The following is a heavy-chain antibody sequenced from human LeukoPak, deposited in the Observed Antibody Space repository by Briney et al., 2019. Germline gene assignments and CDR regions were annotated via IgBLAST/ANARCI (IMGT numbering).Heavy chain of an antibody. V-gene: IGHV3-7*01. CDR2: IKQDGSEK. D-gene: IGHD2-2*03. Sequence: GGSLRLSCAASGFTFSSYWMSWVRQAPGKGLEWVANIKQDGSEKYYVDSVKGRFTISRDNAKNTLYLQMNTLRAEDTAVYYCARDSWIAKNSFQHWGQGTLVTVSS. J-gene: IGHJ1*01. CDR1: GFTFSSYW. CDR3: ARDSWIAKNSFQH.